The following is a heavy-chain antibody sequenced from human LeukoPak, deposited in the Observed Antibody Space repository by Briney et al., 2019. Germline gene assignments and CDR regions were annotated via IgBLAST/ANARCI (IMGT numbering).Heavy chain of an antibody. J-gene: IGHJ5*02. Sequence: ASAKVSCKASGYTFTSYDINWVRQATGQGLERMGWMNPNSGNTGYAQRFQGRVTITRNTSISTAYMELSSLRSEDTAVYYCARDRGAYYDFWSGYYSPGWFDPWGQGTLVTVSS. CDR2: MNPNSGNT. CDR1: GYTFTSYD. V-gene: IGHV1-8*03. CDR3: ARDRGAYYDFWSGYYSPGWFDP. D-gene: IGHD3-3*01.